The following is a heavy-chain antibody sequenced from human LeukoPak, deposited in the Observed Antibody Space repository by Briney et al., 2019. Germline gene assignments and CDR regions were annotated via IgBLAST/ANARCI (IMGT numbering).Heavy chain of an antibody. V-gene: IGHV1-8*01. CDR1: GCTFTSYD. Sequence: ASVKVSCKASGCTFTSYDINWVRQATGQGLEWMGWMNPNRGDTGYPQKFQGRVTMTRDTSITTAYMELSSLRSEDTAVYYCARDISGSGQGWFDPWGQGTLVTVSS. D-gene: IGHD1-26*01. CDR2: MNPNRGDT. CDR3: ARDISGSGQGWFDP. J-gene: IGHJ5*02.